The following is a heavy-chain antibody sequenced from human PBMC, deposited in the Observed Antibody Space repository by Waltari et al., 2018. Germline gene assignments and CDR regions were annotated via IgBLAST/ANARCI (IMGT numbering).Heavy chain of an antibody. V-gene: IGHV1-69*02. CDR3: ASWDSYCSSTSCYTGSGAHFDY. D-gene: IGHD2-2*02. J-gene: IGHJ4*02. CDR2: IIPILGIA. Sequence: QVQLVQSGAEVKKPGSSVKVSCKASGGTFSSYTISWVRQAPGQGLEWMGRIIPILGIANYAQKFQGRVTITADKSTSTAYMELSSLRSEDTAVYYCASWDSYCSSTSCYTGSGAHFDYWGQGTLVTVSS. CDR1: GGTFSSYT.